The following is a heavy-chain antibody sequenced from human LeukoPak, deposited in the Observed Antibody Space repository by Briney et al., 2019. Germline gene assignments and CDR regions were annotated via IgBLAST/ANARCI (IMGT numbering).Heavy chain of an antibody. D-gene: IGHD3-10*01. Sequence: GGSLRLSCAASGFTFSDYYMSWIRQAPGKGLEWVSYISSSSSNRNYADSVKGRFTISRDNAKNSLYLQMNSLRAEDTAVYYCAREPSGSGGYDYWGQGTLVTVSS. CDR1: GFTFSDYY. J-gene: IGHJ4*02. CDR3: AREPSGSGGYDY. V-gene: IGHV3-11*06. CDR2: ISSSSSNR.